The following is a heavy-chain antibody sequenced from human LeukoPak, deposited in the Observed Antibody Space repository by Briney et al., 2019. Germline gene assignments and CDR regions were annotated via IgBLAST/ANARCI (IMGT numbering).Heavy chain of an antibody. D-gene: IGHD2-21*01. CDR2: INPLSGST. CDR3: GRSVAFREIPRDF. V-gene: IGHV1-46*04. CDR1: GYTFTSFF. J-gene: IGHJ4*02. Sequence: ASVKASCKTSGYTFTSFFIHWLRQAPGQGLEWMGIINPLSGSTTYARNLQGRVTMTSDTSTSTVYVELSSLRSEDTAVYYCGRSVAFREIPRDFWGQGTLVTVSS.